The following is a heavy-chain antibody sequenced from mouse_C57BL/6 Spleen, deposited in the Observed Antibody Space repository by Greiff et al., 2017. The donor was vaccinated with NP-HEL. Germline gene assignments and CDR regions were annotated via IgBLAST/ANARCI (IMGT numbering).Heavy chain of an antibody. V-gene: IGHV1-85*01. J-gene: IGHJ3*01. D-gene: IGHD4-1*01. CDR2: IYPRDGST. Sequence: VQLQQSGPELVKPGASVKLSCKASGYTFTSYDINWVKQRPGQGLEWSGWIYPRDGSTKYNEKFKGKATLTVDTSSSTAYMELHSLTSEDSAVYFWARVGGNWDGGEAWFAYWGQGTLVTVSA. CDR1: GYTFTSYD. CDR3: ARVGGNWDGGEAWFAY.